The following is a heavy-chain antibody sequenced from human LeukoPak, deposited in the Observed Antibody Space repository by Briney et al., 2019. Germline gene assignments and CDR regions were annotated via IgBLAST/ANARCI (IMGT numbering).Heavy chain of an antibody. D-gene: IGHD4-23*01. CDR1: GLTFSSYI. Sequence: VGCLRLSCAASGLTFSSYIMNSVRQAPGKQLEWVSYISSSSSTIYYADSVKGRFTISRDNAKNSLYLQMNSLRAEDTAVYYCARSGYGGNSPGYWGQGTLVTVSS. CDR2: ISSSSSTI. V-gene: IGHV3-48*04. CDR3: ARSGYGGNSPGY. J-gene: IGHJ4*02.